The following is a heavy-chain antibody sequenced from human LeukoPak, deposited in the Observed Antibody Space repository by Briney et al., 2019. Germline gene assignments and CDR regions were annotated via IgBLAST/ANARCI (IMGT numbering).Heavy chain of an antibody. J-gene: IGHJ4*02. D-gene: IGHD6-13*01. CDR1: GYTFTDYY. CDR2: INHNSGGT. V-gene: IGHV1-2*02. CDR3: ARDYSGSWYFDY. Sequence: ASVKVSCKASGYTFTDYYVHWVRQAPGQGLEWMGWINHNSGGTTYAQGFQGRVTMTRDTSINTAYMELSRLRSDDTAVYYCARDYSGSWYFDYWGQGTLVTVSS.